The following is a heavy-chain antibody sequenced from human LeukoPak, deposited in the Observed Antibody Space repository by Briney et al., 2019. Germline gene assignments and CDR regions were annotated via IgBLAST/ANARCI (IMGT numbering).Heavy chain of an antibody. CDR2: IKQDGSEN. CDR1: GFTFSNYW. Sequence: LTGGSLSLSCAASGFTFSNYWMSWVRQAPGKGLEWVANIKQDGSENYSVGSVKGPFTISRENAKKSVSLKMNSLRAEDTAVYYCARVTYYSESVGYGDAFDIWGQGTMVTVSS. CDR3: ARVTYYSESVGYGDAFDI. V-gene: IGHV3-7*01. D-gene: IGHD3-22*01. J-gene: IGHJ3*02.